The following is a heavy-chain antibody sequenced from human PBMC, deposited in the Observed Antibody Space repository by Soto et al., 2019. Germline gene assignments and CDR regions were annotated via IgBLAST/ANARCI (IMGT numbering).Heavy chain of an antibody. D-gene: IGHD6-13*01. CDR3: AKDPSWYISSWFDY. V-gene: IGHV3-30*18. J-gene: IGHJ4*02. Sequence: QVQLVESGGGVVQPGRSLRLSCAASGFTFNNYGVHWVRQAPGKGLEWVAVISYDETNKHYADSVKGRFTISRDNSRNTLYLQMNSLRAEDTAVYYCAKDPSWYISSWFDYWGQGTLVTVSS. CDR2: ISYDETNK. CDR1: GFTFNNYG.